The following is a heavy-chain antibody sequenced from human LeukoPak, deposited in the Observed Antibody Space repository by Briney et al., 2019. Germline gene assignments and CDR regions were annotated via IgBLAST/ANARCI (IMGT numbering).Heavy chain of an antibody. CDR2: INHSGGT. D-gene: IGHD3-3*01. Sequence: PSETLSLTCAVYGGSFSGYYWSWIRQPPGKGLEWIGEINHSGGTNYNPSLKSRVTISVDTSKNQFSLKLSSVTAADTAVYYCARKQSGPYDYWGQGTLVTVSS. CDR3: ARKQSGPYDY. J-gene: IGHJ4*02. CDR1: GGSFSGYY. V-gene: IGHV4-34*01.